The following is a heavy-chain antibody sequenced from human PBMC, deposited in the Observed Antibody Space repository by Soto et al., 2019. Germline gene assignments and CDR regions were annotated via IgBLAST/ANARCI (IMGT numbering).Heavy chain of an antibody. V-gene: IGHV3-33*01. CDR1: GFSFSDYV. Sequence: QVQVVESGGGVVQPGRSLRLSCTASGFSFSDYVMHWVRQPPGKGLEWVAVIWWHGRDIFYEGSVKGRFTISRDNSKNPLYQQMNSMRVEDTDVYYSARDQGGQSGNFIIRNWGHGTLVTVS. D-gene: IGHD1-26*01. CDR3: ARDQGGQSGNFIIRN. J-gene: IGHJ4*01. CDR2: IWWHGRDI.